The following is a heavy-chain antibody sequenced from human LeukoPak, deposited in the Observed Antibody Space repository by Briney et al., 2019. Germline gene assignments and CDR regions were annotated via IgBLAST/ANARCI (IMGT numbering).Heavy chain of an antibody. J-gene: IGHJ4*02. V-gene: IGHV1-46*02. CDR3: ARDRDYGDYNTQDLFVY. CDR2: INPSGGST. CDR1: GYTFNNHY. D-gene: IGHD4-17*01. Sequence: GASVKVSCKASGYTFNNHYMYWVRQAPGQGLEWMGVINPSGGSTSYAQKFQGRVTMTRDTSTRTVYMELRSLRSDDTAVYYCARDRDYGDYNTQDLFVYWGQGTLVTVSS.